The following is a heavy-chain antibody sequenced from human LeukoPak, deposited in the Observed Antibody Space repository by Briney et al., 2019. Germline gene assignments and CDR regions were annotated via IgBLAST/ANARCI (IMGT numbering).Heavy chain of an antibody. V-gene: IGHV4-39*01. CDR2: ISYSANS. CDR1: GDSVSSGGHY. J-gene: IGHJ4*02. Sequence: SETLSLTCTVSGDSVSSGGHYWVWVRQPPGKGLEWLGAISYSANSYYSPSHKSRVTIPIDMSKNQFSLRLSSVTAADTAFYYCARQCSSISCPIDYWGQGNLVTVSS. D-gene: IGHD2-2*01. CDR3: ARQCSSISCPIDY.